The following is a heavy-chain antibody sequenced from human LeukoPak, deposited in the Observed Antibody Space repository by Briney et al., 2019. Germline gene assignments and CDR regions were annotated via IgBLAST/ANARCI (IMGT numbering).Heavy chain of an antibody. Sequence: ASVKVSCKASGYTFTSYGISWVRQAPGQGLEWMGGIIPIFGTANYAQKFQGRVTITADESTSTAYMELSSLRSEDTAVYYCARPYTAMPWDGYYYYGMDVWGQGTTVTVSS. CDR3: ARPYTAMPWDGYYYYGMDV. CDR1: GYTFTSYG. D-gene: IGHD5-18*01. CDR2: IIPIFGTA. J-gene: IGHJ6*02. V-gene: IGHV1-69*13.